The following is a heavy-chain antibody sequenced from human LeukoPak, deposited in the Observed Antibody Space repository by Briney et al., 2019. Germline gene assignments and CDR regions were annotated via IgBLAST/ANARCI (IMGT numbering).Heavy chain of an antibody. CDR1: GYTFTSYA. V-gene: IGHV1-3*03. CDR3: VRERKLLWFGELSPGYFDY. CDR2: INAGNGNT. D-gene: IGHD3-10*01. Sequence: ASVTVSCKASGYTFTSYAMHWVRQAPGQRLEWMGWINAGNGNTKYSQEFQGRVTITRDTSASTAYMELSSLRSEDMAVYYCVRERKLLWFGELSPGYFDYWGQGTLVTVSS. J-gene: IGHJ4*02.